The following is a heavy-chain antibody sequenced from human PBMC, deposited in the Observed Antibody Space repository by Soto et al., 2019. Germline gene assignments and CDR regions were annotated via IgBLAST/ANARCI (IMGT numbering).Heavy chain of an antibody. J-gene: IGHJ4*02. CDR2: LFHTGST. D-gene: IGHD6-13*01. V-gene: IGHV4-38-2*01. Sequence: SETLSLTCAVSAYSISSDYYWGWIRQPPGKGLEWIGSLFHTGSTYYNPSLKSRVTISVDTSKNQFSLNLTSVTAADTAVYYCATRNSSSWYGYFDYWGQGTLVTVSS. CDR3: ATRNSSSWYGYFDY. CDR1: AYSISSDYY.